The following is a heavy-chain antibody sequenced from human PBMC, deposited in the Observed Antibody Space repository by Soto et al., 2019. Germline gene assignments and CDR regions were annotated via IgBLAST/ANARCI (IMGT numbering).Heavy chain of an antibody. Sequence: ASVKVSCKASGGTFSSYAISWVRQAPGQGLEWMGGIIPIFGTANYAQKFQGRVTITADESTSTAYMELSSLRSEDTAVYYCARRPRGIAVAYDAFDIWGQGTMVTVSS. CDR3: ARRPRGIAVAYDAFDI. CDR1: GGTFSSYA. CDR2: IIPIFGTA. J-gene: IGHJ3*02. D-gene: IGHD6-19*01. V-gene: IGHV1-69*13.